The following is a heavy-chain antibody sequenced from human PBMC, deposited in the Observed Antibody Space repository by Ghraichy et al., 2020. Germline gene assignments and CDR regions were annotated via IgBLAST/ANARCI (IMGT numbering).Heavy chain of an antibody. Sequence: SQTLSLTCTVSGGSISRYYWSWIRQPPGKGLEWIGYIYYSGSTNYNPSLKSRVTILVDTSKNQFSLKLSSVTAADTAVYYCARYSGSSYYYGMDVWGQGTTVTVSS. J-gene: IGHJ6*02. V-gene: IGHV4-59*01. CDR2: IYYSGST. CDR3: ARYSGSSYYYGMDV. D-gene: IGHD6-19*01. CDR1: GGSISRYY.